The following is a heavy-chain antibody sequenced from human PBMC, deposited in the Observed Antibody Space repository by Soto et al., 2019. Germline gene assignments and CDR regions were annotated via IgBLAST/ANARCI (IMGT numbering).Heavy chain of an antibody. CDR3: AKDRVYYYDSSGPPEGDAFDI. J-gene: IGHJ3*02. Sequence: PGGSLRLSCAASGFTFSSYAMSWVRQAPGKGLEWVSAISGSGGSTYYADSVKGRFTISRDNSKNTLYLQMNSLRAEDTAVYYCAKDRVYYYDSSGPPEGDAFDIWGQGTMVTVSS. V-gene: IGHV3-23*01. CDR1: GFTFSSYA. D-gene: IGHD3-22*01. CDR2: ISGSGGST.